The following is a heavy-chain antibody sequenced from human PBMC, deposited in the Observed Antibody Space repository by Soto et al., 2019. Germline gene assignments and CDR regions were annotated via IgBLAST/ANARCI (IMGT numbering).Heavy chain of an antibody. CDR1: GGSISSYY. CDR3: ARTYYDFWSGWYYYMDV. J-gene: IGHJ6*03. Sequence: SETLSLTCTVSGGSISSYYWSWIRQPPGKGLEWIGYIYYSGSTNYNPSLKSRVTISVDTSKNQFSLKLSSVTAADTAVYYCARTYYDFWSGWYYYMDVWGKGTTVTVSS. V-gene: IGHV4-59*08. CDR2: IYYSGST. D-gene: IGHD3-3*01.